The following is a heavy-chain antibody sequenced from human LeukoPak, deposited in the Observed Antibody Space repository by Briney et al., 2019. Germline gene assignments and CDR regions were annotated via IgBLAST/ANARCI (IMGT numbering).Heavy chain of an antibody. Sequence: ASVKVSCKASGYRFSYHYMHWVRQAPGQGLEWMGRINSNSGGTGFAEKFRGRVTMTRDTSISTAYMELSRLTSDDTAVYYCARAGGTYYYESSGYYYQNWFDSWGQGTLVTVSS. CDR1: GYRFSYHY. D-gene: IGHD3-22*01. V-gene: IGHV1-2*06. CDR2: INSNSGGT. CDR3: ARAGGTYYYESSGYYYQNWFDS. J-gene: IGHJ5*01.